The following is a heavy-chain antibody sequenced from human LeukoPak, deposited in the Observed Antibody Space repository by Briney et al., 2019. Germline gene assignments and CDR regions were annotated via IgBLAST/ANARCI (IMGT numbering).Heavy chain of an antibody. D-gene: IGHD6-13*01. CDR2: ISSSGTTI. CDR3: AKSSNGYSAYFDY. V-gene: IGHV3-11*01. Sequence: GRSLRLSCAASGFTFSDYYMSWIRQAPGKGLEWVSYISSSGTTIYYADSVKGRFTISRDNAKNSLHLQMNSLRAEDTAVYYCAKSSNGYSAYFDYWGQGTLVTVSS. J-gene: IGHJ4*02. CDR1: GFTFSDYY.